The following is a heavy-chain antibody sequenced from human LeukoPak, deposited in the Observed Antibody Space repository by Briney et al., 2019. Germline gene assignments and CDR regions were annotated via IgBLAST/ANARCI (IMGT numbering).Heavy chain of an antibody. V-gene: IGHV3-30*18. CDR3: AELGITMIGGV. CDR1: GFTFSDYG. CDR2: ISYDGSNK. D-gene: IGHD3-10*02. J-gene: IGHJ6*04. Sequence: GGSLRLSCAVSGFTFSDYGMHWVRQAPGRGLEWVALISYDGSNKYYADSVKGRFTISRDNAKNSLYLQMNSLRAEDTAVYYCAELGITMIGGVWGKGTTVTISS.